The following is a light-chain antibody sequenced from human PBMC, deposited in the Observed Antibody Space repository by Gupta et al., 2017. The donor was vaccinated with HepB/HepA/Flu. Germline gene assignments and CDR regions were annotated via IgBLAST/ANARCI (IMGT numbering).Light chain of an antibody. CDR1: SSDVGGYKY. J-gene: IGLJ3*02. CDR3: CSYTSSSTWV. CDR2: DVS. Sequence: QSALTQPASASGSPGQSITTSCTGTSSDVGGYKYVSWYQQHPGKAPKLMIYDVSNRPSGVSNRVSGSKSGNTASLTISGLQAEDEADYYCCSYTSSSTWVFGGGTKLTV. V-gene: IGLV2-14*01.